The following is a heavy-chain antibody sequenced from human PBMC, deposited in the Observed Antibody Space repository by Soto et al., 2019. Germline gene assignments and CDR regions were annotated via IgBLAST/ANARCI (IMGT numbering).Heavy chain of an antibody. CDR1: GGSVYSDGYY. Sequence: PSETLSLTCIVSGGSVYSDGYYWSWIRQPPGKRPEWIGYIFYSGTTQYSPALASRVTISLETSKNQFSLELNSVTAADTAVYYCASGGATGSSYYFDSWGPGTLDT. CDR3: ASGGATGSSYYFDS. CDR2: IFYSGTT. J-gene: IGHJ4*02. V-gene: IGHV4-61*08. D-gene: IGHD1-26*01.